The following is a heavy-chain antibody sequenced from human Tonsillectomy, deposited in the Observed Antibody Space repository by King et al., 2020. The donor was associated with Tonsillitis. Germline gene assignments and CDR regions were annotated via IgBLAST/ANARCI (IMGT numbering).Heavy chain of an antibody. Sequence: VQLVESGGGLVQPGGSLRLSCAVSGFTFRSYDMHWVRQATGKDLEWVSAMGTAGDTYYPGSVKGQFTNSRENDKKSLYLQMNSLRAEGTAVYYCARVTYGSGSYDYWGQGTLVTVSS. D-gene: IGHD3-10*01. CDR1: GFTFRSYD. CDR2: MGTAGDT. CDR3: ARVTYGSGSYDY. V-gene: IGHV3-13*01. J-gene: IGHJ4*02.